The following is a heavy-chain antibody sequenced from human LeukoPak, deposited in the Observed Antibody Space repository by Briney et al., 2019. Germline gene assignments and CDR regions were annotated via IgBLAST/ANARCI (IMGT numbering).Heavy chain of an antibody. CDR1: GFTFNKYP. V-gene: IGHV3-23*01. CDR3: AKDHPKEYTSGWYAPDY. J-gene: IGHJ4*02. D-gene: IGHD6-19*01. Sequence: GGSLRLSCAVSGFTFNKYPMNWVRQAPGKGLEWISTLSYSGATHYADSVKGRFTISRDNAKDTVYLQMNSLRAEDTAVYYCAKDHPKEYTSGWYAPDYWGQGTLVTVSS. CDR2: LSYSGAT.